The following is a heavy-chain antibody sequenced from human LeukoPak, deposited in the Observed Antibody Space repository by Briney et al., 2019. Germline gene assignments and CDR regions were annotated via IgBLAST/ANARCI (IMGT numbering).Heavy chain of an antibody. CDR1: GFTFSSYW. D-gene: IGHD3-16*01. V-gene: IGHV3-23*01. J-gene: IGHJ4*02. Sequence: GGSLRLSCAASGFTFSSYWMHWVRQPPGKGLVWVSAISGSGGSTYYADSVKGRFTISRDNSKNTPYLQMNSLRAEDTAVYYCAKDYWTYDYVSGIDYWGQGTLVTVSS. CDR3: AKDYWTYDYVSGIDY. CDR2: ISGSGGST.